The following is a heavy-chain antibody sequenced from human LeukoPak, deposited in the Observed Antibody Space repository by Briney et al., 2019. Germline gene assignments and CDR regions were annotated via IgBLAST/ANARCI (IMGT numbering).Heavy chain of an antibody. Sequence: GGSLRLSCAASGFTFSSYWMSWVRQAPGKGLEWVANIKKDGSEKYYLDSVRGRFTISRDNSKNTLYLQMNSLRAEDTAVYYCARGLRYFDWLLSDTGYYFDYWGQGTLVTVSS. D-gene: IGHD3-9*01. J-gene: IGHJ4*02. V-gene: IGHV3-7*03. CDR2: IKKDGSEK. CDR3: ARGLRYFDWLLSDTGYYFDY. CDR1: GFTFSSYW.